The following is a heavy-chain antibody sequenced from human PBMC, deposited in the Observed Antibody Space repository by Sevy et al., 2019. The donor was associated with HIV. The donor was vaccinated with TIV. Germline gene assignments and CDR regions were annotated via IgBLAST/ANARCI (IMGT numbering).Heavy chain of an antibody. J-gene: IGHJ4*02. Sequence: ASLKVSCKASGGTFTSYPISWVRQAPGQGLEWMGGIISIFGTANYAQKFQGRVTLTADESTSTAHMELSGLRSEDTAVYYCARELGIAVFDYWGQGTLVTVSS. CDR2: IISIFGTA. CDR3: ARELGIAVFDY. CDR1: GGTFTSYP. V-gene: IGHV1-69*13. D-gene: IGHD6-19*01.